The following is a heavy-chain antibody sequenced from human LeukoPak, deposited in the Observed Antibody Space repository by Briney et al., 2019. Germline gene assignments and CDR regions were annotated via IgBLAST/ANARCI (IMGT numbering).Heavy chain of an antibody. CDR1: GGTFSSYA. D-gene: IGHD5-12*01. CDR3: ARLRGYSGYDLRGWFDP. V-gene: IGHV1-69*06. J-gene: IGHJ5*02. Sequence: SVKVSCKASGGTFSSYAISWVRQAPGQGLEWMGGIIPIFGTANYAQKFQGRATITADKSTSTAYMELSSLRSEDTAVYYCARLRGYSGYDLRGWFDPWGQGTLVTVSS. CDR2: IIPIFGTA.